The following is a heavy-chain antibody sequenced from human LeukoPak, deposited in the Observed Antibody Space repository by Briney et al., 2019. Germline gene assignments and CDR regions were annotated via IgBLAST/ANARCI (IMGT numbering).Heavy chain of an antibody. CDR2: ISGSGGST. V-gene: IGHV3-23*01. CDR3: AKDRSRYCSSTSCYN. Sequence: GGSLRLSCAASGFTFSSYAMSWVRQAPGKGLEWVSAISGSGGSTYYADSVKGRFTISRDNSKNTLYLQMNSLRAEDTAVYYCAKDRSRYCSSTSCYNWGQGTLVTVSS. CDR1: GFTFSSYA. D-gene: IGHD2-2*02. J-gene: IGHJ4*02.